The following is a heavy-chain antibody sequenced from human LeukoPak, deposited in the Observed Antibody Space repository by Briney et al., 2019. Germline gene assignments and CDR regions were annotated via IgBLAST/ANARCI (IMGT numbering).Heavy chain of an antibody. CDR3: ARDPPSMTTLDY. Sequence: ASVKVSCKASGYTFIDYYIHWVRQAPGQGLEWLGWINLNSGATKYAQNLQGRVTMTRDTSISTAYMELSRLNSDDTAVYYCARDPPSMTTLDYWGQGTPVTVSS. CDR1: GYTFIDYY. D-gene: IGHD1-1*01. CDR2: INLNSGAT. J-gene: IGHJ4*02. V-gene: IGHV1-2*02.